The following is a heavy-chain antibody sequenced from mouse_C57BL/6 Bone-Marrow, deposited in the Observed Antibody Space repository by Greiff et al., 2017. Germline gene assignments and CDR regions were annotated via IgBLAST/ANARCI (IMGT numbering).Heavy chain of an antibody. CDR2: IDPNSGGT. CDR3: AREPSYYGSSFAY. V-gene: IGHV1-72*01. Sequence: QVQLQQPGAELVKPGASVKLSCKASGYTFTSYWMHWVKQRPGRGLEWIGRIDPNSGGTKYNEKFKSKATLTVDKPSSTAYMQLSSLTSKDSAVYYCAREPSYYGSSFAYWGQGTLVTVSA. D-gene: IGHD1-1*01. J-gene: IGHJ3*01. CDR1: GYTFTSYW.